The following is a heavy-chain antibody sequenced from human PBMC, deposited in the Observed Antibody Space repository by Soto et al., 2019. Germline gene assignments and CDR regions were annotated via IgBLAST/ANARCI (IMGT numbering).Heavy chain of an antibody. Sequence: GWSLRLSCASSGFTFISYWMHWVRQVPGKGLAWVSRMDEDGGTTDYADSVKGRFTISRDNAKNTLYLQMNSLRVEDTAVYYCASDLSGRADVWGQGTTVTVSS. V-gene: IGHV3-74*01. J-gene: IGHJ6*02. CDR2: MDEDGGTT. CDR1: GFTFISYW. D-gene: IGHD3-10*01. CDR3: ASDLSGRADV.